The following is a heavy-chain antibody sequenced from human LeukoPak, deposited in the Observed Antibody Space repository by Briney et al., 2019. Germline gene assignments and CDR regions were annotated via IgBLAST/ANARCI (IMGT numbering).Heavy chain of an antibody. J-gene: IGHJ4*02. D-gene: IGHD1-26*01. CDR3: AKEWEVGATTTREFDY. V-gene: IGHV3-23*01. Sequence: GGSLRLSCAASGFTFSSYAMSWVRQAPGKGLEWVSAISGSDGSTYYADSVKGRFTISRDNSKNTLYLQMNSLRAEDTAVYYCAKEWEVGATTTREFDYWGQGTLVTVSS. CDR1: GFTFSSYA. CDR2: ISGSDGST.